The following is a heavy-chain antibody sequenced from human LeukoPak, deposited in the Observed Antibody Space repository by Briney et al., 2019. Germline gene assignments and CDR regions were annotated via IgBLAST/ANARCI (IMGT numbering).Heavy chain of an antibody. Sequence: GASVKVSCKASGYTFTSYGISWVRQAPGQGLEWMGWISAYNGNTNYAQKLQGRATMTTDTSTSTAYMELRSLRSDDTAVYYCARGDPDSGSYYGFDYWGQGTLVTVSS. V-gene: IGHV1-18*01. CDR3: ARGDPDSGSYYGFDY. D-gene: IGHD1-26*01. J-gene: IGHJ4*02. CDR1: GYTFTSYG. CDR2: ISAYNGNT.